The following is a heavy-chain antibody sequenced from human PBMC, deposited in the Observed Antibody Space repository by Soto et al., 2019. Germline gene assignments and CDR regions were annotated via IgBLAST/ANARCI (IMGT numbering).Heavy chain of an antibody. CDR3: ARLRTAVAGDAFDV. D-gene: IGHD6-19*01. V-gene: IGHV1-2*02. CDR1: GYTFTDYY. CDR2: ISPNSAGT. J-gene: IGHJ3*01. Sequence: QVQLVQSGAEVKKPGASVKVSCKASGYTFTDYYLHWVRQAPGQRLEWMGWISPNSAGTHFAQKFQGRVTMTRKPSISTAFMELSSLTSDDTAMYFCARLRTAVAGDAFDVWGQGTMVTVSS.